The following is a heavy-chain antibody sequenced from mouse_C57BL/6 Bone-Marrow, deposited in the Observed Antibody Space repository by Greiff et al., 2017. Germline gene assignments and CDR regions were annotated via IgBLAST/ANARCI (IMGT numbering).Heavy chain of an antibody. V-gene: IGHV1-74*01. CDR2: IHPSDSDT. J-gene: IGHJ3*01. CDR1: GYTFTSYW. D-gene: IGHD2-4*01. CDR3: AICDYDGPSFAY. Sequence: QVQLQQPGAELVKPGASVKVSCKASGYTFTSYWMHWVKQRPGQGLEWIGRIHPSDSDTNYNQKFKGKATLTVDKSSSTAYMQLSSLTSEDSAVDYCAICDYDGPSFAYWGQGTLVTVSA.